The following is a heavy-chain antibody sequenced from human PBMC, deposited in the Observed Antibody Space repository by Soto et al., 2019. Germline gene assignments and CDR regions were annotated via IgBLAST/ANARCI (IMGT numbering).Heavy chain of an antibody. D-gene: IGHD3-10*01. CDR3: XXXXXXXXXVRGVXXXXGMDV. V-gene: IGHV3-30*03. Sequence: QVQVVESGGGVVQPGRSLRLSCAASGFTFSSYGMHWVRQAPGKGXEWVXIISYDGSNKYYADSVKGRFTISRDNSKNTLXXXXXXXXXXXXXXXXXXXXXXXXXXVRGVXXXXGMDVWGQGTTVTVSS. CDR2: ISYDGSNK. CDR1: GFTFSSYG. J-gene: IGHJ6*02.